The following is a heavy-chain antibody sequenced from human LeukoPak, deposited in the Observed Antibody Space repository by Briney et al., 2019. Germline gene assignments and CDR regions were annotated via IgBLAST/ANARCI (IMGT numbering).Heavy chain of an antibody. V-gene: IGHV1-3*03. CDR2: ITTGRGET. J-gene: IGHJ4*02. D-gene: IGHD6-19*01. CDR3: ARGGQQWRGGNYFDS. CDR1: GYTFTDYA. Sequence: ASVKVSCKASGYTFTDYALHWVRQAPGQSLEWMGWITTGRGETRYSQDFQRRITLTRDKSANTVYMDLSDLTSEDTAIYYCARGGQQWRGGNYFDSWGQGTLVAVSS.